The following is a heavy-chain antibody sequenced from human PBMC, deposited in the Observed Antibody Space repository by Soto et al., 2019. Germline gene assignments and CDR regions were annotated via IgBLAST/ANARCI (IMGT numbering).Heavy chain of an antibody. J-gene: IGHJ4*02. CDR1: GFTFSDYW. CDR3: ARACNRSSCTYYFDL. V-gene: IGHV3-7*01. D-gene: IGHD2-15*01. Sequence: PGGSLRLSCAASGFTFSDYWMSWVRQAPGKGLGWVANIKQDGSDRYHVDSVKGRFTISRDNAKNSLYLQMNSLRADDTAVYYCARACNRSSCTYYFDLWGQGILVTVSS. CDR2: IKQDGSDR.